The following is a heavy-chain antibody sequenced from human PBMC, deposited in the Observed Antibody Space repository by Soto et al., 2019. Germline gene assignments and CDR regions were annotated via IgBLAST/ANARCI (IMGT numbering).Heavy chain of an antibody. CDR2: INPIVSMS. Sequence: QVQLVQSGTEVKKPGSSVKVSCKASGDTFSFYTINWVRQAPGLGLEWVGRINPIVSMSNYAQKFQGIVSMTADKSTSTAYLELRILRSADTPMYFCAASYGSGYRAFDYWGQGALVIVSS. V-gene: IGHV1-69*02. D-gene: IGHD3-10*01. J-gene: IGHJ4*02. CDR1: GDTFSFYT. CDR3: AASYGSGYRAFDY.